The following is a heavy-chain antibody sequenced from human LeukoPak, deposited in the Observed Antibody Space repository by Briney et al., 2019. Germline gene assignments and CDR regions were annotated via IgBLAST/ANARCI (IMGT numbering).Heavy chain of an antibody. D-gene: IGHD3-16*01. Sequence: GGSLRLSCAASGFTFSSYSMNWVRQAPGKGLEWVSYISSSSSTIYYADSVKGRFTISRDNAKNSLYLQMNSLRAEDTAVYYCARAPLLSFGEPGLYYFDYWGQGTLVTVSS. CDR1: GFTFSSYS. V-gene: IGHV3-48*04. J-gene: IGHJ4*02. CDR3: ARAPLLSFGEPGLYYFDY. CDR2: ISSSSSTI.